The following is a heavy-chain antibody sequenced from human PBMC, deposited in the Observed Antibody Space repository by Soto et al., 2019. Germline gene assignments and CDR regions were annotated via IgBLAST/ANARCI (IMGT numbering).Heavy chain of an antibody. D-gene: IGHD2-21*01. CDR2: IYYSGST. J-gene: IGHJ4*02. V-gene: IGHV4-59*08. CDR3: ARLGDGGDFRY. CDR1: GGSISSYY. Sequence: QVQLQESGPGLVKPSETLSLTCTVSGGSISSYYWSWIRQPPGKGLEWIGYIYYSGSTNYNPSLKSRVTISVDTSKNQFSLKLSSVTAADTAVYYCARLGDGGDFRYWCQGTLVTVSS.